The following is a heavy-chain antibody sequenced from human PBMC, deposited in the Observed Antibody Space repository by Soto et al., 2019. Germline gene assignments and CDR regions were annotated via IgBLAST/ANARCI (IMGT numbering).Heavy chain of an antibody. CDR3: ARLIQNGVDDAFDI. V-gene: IGHV3-13*01. CDR2: IGAAGDT. CDR1: GFTFSSYD. Sequence: GGSLRLSCAASGFTFSSYDMHWVRQATGKGLEWVSAIGAAGDTYYPGSVKGRFTISRENAKNSLYLQMNSLRAGDTAVYYCARLIQNGVDDAFDIWGQGTMVTVSS. J-gene: IGHJ3*02. D-gene: IGHD4-17*01.